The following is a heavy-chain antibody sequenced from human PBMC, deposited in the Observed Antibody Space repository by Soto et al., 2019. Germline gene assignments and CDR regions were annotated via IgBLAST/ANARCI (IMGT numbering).Heavy chain of an antibody. CDR3: ARDPSFGALDY. V-gene: IGHV3-7*01. D-gene: IGHD3-10*01. CDR2: IREDGGEK. CDR1: GFTFTTYW. J-gene: IGHJ4*02. Sequence: PGGSLRLSCAASGFTFTTYWMSWVRQAPGKGLEWVANIREDGGEKYYVDSVKGRFTISRDNAKNSLHLQMNSLRAEDTAVYYCARDPSFGALDYWGQGALVTVSS.